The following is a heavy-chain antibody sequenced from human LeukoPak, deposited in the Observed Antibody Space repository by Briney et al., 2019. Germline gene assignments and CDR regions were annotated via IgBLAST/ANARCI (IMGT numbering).Heavy chain of an antibody. Sequence: PSETLSLTCTVSGYSISSGYYWGWIHQPPGKGLEWIGEINHSGSTNYNPSLKSRVTISVDTSKNQFSLKLSSVTAADTAVYYCARISSGYRRGGHDYWGQGTLVTVSS. CDR3: ARISSGYRRGGHDY. J-gene: IGHJ4*02. CDR1: GYSISSGYY. V-gene: IGHV4-38-2*02. D-gene: IGHD5-12*01. CDR2: INHSGST.